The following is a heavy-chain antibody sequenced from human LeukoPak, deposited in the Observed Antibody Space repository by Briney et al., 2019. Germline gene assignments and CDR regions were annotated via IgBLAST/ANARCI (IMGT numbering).Heavy chain of an antibody. V-gene: IGHV4-39*01. D-gene: IGHD3-22*01. J-gene: IGHJ5*02. CDR3: ARHRAYYYYSSGYYYDWFDH. Sequence: PSETLSLTCTVSGGSISSSSYSWVRIRQPPGKGLEWIGRIYYSGSTYYNAYPKSGVTISVDTYKKQSSLKLSSVTAADTAVYYCARHRAYYYYSSGYYYDWFDHWGQGTLVTVSS. CDR2: IYYSGST. CDR1: GGSISSSSYS.